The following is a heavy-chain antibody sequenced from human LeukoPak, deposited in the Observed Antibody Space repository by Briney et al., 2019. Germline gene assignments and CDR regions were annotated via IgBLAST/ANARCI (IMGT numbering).Heavy chain of an antibody. J-gene: IGHJ4*02. CDR1: GGSISSYY. Sequence: SETLSLTCTVSGGSISSYYWSWIRQPAGKGLEWIGRIYTSGSTNYNPSLKSRVTMSVDTSKNQFSLKLTSVTAADTAVYYCARGREDWHFFDYWGQGTLVTVSS. CDR3: ARGREDWHFFDY. V-gene: IGHV4-4*07. D-gene: IGHD3/OR15-3a*01. CDR2: IYTSGST.